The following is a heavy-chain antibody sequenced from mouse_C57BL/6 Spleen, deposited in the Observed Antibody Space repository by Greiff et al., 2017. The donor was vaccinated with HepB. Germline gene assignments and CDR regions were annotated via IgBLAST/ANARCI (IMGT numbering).Heavy chain of an antibody. CDR3: ARDKPSYAMDY. J-gene: IGHJ4*01. CDR2: ISDGGSYT. Sequence: EVMLVESGGGLVKPGGSLKLSCAASGFTFSSYAMSWVRQTPEKRLEWVATISDGGSYTYYPDNVKGRFTISRDNAKNNLYLQMSHLKSEDTAMYYCARDKPSYAMDYWGQGTSVTVSS. V-gene: IGHV5-4*01. CDR1: GFTFSSYA.